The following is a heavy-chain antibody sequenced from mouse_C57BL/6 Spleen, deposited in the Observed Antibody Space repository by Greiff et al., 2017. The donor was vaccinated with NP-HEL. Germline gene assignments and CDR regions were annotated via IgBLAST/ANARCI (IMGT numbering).Heavy chain of an antibody. D-gene: IGHD1-1*01. Sequence: QVHVKQSGAELVKPGASVKISCKASGYAFSSYWMNWVKQRPGKGLEWIGQIYPGDGDTNYNRKFKGKDTLTADKSSSTAYMQLSSLTSEDSAVYFCARELLRLRGAMDYWGQGTSVTVSS. CDR1: GYAFSSYW. CDR2: IYPGDGDT. V-gene: IGHV1-80*01. CDR3: ARELLRLRGAMDY. J-gene: IGHJ4*01.